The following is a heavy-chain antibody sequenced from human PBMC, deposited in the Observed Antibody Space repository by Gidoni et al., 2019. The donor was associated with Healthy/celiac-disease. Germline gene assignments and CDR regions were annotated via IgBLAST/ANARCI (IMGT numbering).Heavy chain of an antibody. D-gene: IGHD1-26*01. CDR3: AKDARSGSYYRFFDY. CDR2: ISGSGGST. J-gene: IGHJ4*02. Sequence: EVQLLESGGGLVQPGGSLRLSCAASGSIFSSDAMSWVRQAPGKGLEWVSAISGSGGSTYYADSVKGRFTISRDNSKNTLYLQMNSLRAEDTAVYYCAKDARSGSYYRFFDYWGQGTLVTVSS. CDR1: GSIFSSDA. V-gene: IGHV3-23*01.